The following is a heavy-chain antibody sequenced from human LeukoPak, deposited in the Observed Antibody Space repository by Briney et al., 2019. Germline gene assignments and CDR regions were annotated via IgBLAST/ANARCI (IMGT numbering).Heavy chain of an antibody. CDR2: ISTYNGNT. D-gene: IGHD6-13*01. Sequence: GASVKVSCKASGYTFTGHGISWVRQAPGQGLEWMGWISTYNGNTNYPQKFQGRVTMTTDTSTNTVNMELRSLRSDDTAVYYCARAGYNSNWFSGNNCFDPWGQGTLVAVSS. J-gene: IGHJ5*02. CDR3: ARAGYNSNWFSGNNCFDP. CDR1: GYTFTGHG. V-gene: IGHV1-18*01.